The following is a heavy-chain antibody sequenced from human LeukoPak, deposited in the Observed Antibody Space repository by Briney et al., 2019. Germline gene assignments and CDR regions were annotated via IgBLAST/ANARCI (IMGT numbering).Heavy chain of an antibody. CDR1: GGSFSGYY. Sequence: SETLSLTCAVYGGSFSGYYWSWIRQPPGKGLGWIGEINHSGSTNYNPSLKSRVTISVDTSKNQFSLKLSSVTAADTAVYYCARGMWRVVSSFDYWGQGTLVTVSS. CDR3: ARGMWRVVSSFDY. V-gene: IGHV4-34*01. D-gene: IGHD3-22*01. J-gene: IGHJ4*02. CDR2: INHSGST.